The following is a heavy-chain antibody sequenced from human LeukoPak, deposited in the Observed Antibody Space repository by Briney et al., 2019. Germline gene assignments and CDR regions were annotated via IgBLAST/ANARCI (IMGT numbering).Heavy chain of an antibody. V-gene: IGHV1-69*02. CDR3: ASRSHKTIVGADTREVGDY. Sequence: GASVKVSCKASGGTLRRHTITWVRQAPGQGLEWMGRIIAMTGIANYAQKFQGRVTITADTSTDTAYMDLISLRSEDTAVYYCASRSHKTIVGADTREVGDYWGQGTLVTVSS. CDR1: GGTLRRHT. CDR2: IIAMTGIA. J-gene: IGHJ4*02. D-gene: IGHD6-19*01.